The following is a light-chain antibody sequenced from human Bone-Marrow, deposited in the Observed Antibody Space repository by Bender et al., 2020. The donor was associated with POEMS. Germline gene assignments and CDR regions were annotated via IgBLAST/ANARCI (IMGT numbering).Light chain of an antibody. CDR3: SSYSSSRRAV. V-gene: IGLV2-14*03. CDR1: TNDIGGSDH. CDR2: DVG. Sequence: QSALTQPASVSASLGQAITISCTGTTNDIGGSDHVSWYQHHPGKAPKLILYDVGNRPSGISNRFSGSKCGSTASLTISGLQAEDEAHYYCSSYSSSRRAVFGGGTKLTVL. J-gene: IGLJ2*01.